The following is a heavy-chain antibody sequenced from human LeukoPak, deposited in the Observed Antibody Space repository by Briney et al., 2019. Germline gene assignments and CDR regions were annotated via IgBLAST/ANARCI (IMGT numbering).Heavy chain of an antibody. V-gene: IGHV3-33*01. CDR3: ARDRNYYDSSGYRDAFGI. CDR1: GFTFSSYG. D-gene: IGHD3-22*01. CDR2: IWYDGSNK. J-gene: IGHJ3*02. Sequence: GGSLRLSCAASGFTFSSYGMHWVRQAPGKGLEWVAVIWYDGSNKYYADSVKGRFTISRDNSKNTLYLQMNSLRAEDTAVYYCARDRNYYDSSGYRDAFGIWGQGTMVTVSS.